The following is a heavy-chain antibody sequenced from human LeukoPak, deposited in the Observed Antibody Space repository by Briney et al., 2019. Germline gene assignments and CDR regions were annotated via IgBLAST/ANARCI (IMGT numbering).Heavy chain of an antibody. CDR2: INDSGST. D-gene: IGHD5-24*01. CDR1: GGSFSGYY. CDR3: ARRVRSGDGWVFDY. V-gene: IGHV4-34*01. J-gene: IGHJ4*02. Sequence: SETLSLTCAVYGGSFSGYYWSWIRQPPGKGLQWIGEINDSGSTNYNPPLKSRLTISVDTSKNQFSLKLTSVTAADTAVYYCARRVRSGDGWVFDYWGQGVLVTVSS.